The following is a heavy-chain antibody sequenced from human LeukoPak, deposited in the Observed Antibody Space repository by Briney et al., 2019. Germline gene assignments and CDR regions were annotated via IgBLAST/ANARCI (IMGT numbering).Heavy chain of an antibody. D-gene: IGHD6-13*01. V-gene: IGHV3-30-3*01. J-gene: IGHJ5*02. CDR1: GFTFSSYA. Sequence: GGSLRLSCAASGFTFSSYAMHWVRQAPGKGLEWVAVISYDGSNKYYADSVKGRFTISRDNSKNTLYLQMNSLRAGDTAVYYCARAYPTGYSSSWYTPSWFDPWGQGTLVTVSS. CDR2: ISYDGSNK. CDR3: ARAYPTGYSSSWYTPSWFDP.